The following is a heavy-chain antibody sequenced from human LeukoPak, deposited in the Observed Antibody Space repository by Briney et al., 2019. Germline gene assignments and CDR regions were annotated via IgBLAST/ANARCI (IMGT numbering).Heavy chain of an antibody. CDR2: IIPIIGTA. Sequence: SVKVSCKASGGTFSSYAISWVRQARGQGLEWMGGIIPIIGTANYAQKFQGRVTITADKSTSTAYMELSSLRSEDTAVYYCAQAVAQWLLPGRNNWFDPWGQGTLVTVSS. CDR1: GGTFSSYA. V-gene: IGHV1-69*06. J-gene: IGHJ5*02. CDR3: AQAVAQWLLPGRNNWFDP. D-gene: IGHD6-19*01.